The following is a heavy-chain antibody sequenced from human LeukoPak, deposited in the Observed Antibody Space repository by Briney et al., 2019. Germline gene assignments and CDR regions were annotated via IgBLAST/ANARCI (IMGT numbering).Heavy chain of an antibody. CDR3: ARVKYYYDSSGYSPDAYYLDY. V-gene: IGHV3-53*01. CDR1: GFTVSSNY. J-gene: IGHJ4*02. Sequence: GGSLRLSCAASGFTVSSNYMSWVRQAPGKGLEWVSVIYSGGSTYYADSVRGRFTISRDNSKNTLYLQMNSLRAEDTAVYYCARVKYYYDSSGYSPDAYYLDYWGQGTLVTVSS. D-gene: IGHD3-22*01. CDR2: IYSGGST.